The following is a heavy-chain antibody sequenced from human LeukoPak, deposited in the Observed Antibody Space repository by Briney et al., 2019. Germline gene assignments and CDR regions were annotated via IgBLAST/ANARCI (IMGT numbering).Heavy chain of an antibody. Sequence: ASVKVSCKASGYTFSTYTMHWVRQAPGQGLEWMGWINTNTGNPTYAQGFTGRFVFSVDASVSTAFLQISSLKGEDTAVYFCARGNWNYAYWGRGTLVTVSS. D-gene: IGHD1-7*01. CDR2: INTNTGNP. J-gene: IGHJ4*02. V-gene: IGHV7-4-1*02. CDR1: GYTFSTYT. CDR3: ARGNWNYAY.